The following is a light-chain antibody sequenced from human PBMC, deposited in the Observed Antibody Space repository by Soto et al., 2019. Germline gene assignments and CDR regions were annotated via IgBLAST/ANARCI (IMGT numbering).Light chain of an antibody. V-gene: IGKV1-39*01. CDR2: AAS. CDR1: QSISSY. J-gene: IGKJ1*01. CDR3: QQYNSYPWT. Sequence: DIQMTQSPSSLSASVGDRVTITCRASQSISSYLNWYQQKPGKAPKLLIYAASSLQSGVPSRFSGSGSGTDFTLTISSLQPDDFATYYCQQYNSYPWTFGQGTTVEIK.